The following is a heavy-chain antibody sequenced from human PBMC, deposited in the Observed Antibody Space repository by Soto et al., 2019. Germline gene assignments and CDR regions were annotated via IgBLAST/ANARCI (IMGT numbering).Heavy chain of an antibody. J-gene: IGHJ6*02. D-gene: IGHD2-2*01. CDR3: ARDIVVVPAVPLDYYYGLDV. CDR2: VYISGST. V-gene: IGHV4-4*07. Sequence: SETLSLTCTVSTDSINSDYWSWIRQPAGKGLEWIGRVYISGSTNYNPSLKSRVTMSVDTSKNQFSLNLKSVTAADTAVYYCARDIVVVPAVPLDYYYGLDVWGQGTSVTVSS. CDR1: TDSINSDY.